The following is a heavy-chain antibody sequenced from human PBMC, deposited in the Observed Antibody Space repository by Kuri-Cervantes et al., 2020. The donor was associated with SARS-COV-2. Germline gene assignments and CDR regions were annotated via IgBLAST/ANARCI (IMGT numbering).Heavy chain of an antibody. CDR3: AREGNSGWFAFEI. Sequence: SGPTLVKPTQTLTLTCTFSGFSLSTSGMRVSWIRQPPGKALEWLARIDWDDDRFYSTSLKTRLTISKDTSKNQVVLTMTNMDPVDTATYYCAREGNSGWFAFEIWGQATTVTVSS. V-gene: IGHV2-70*04. D-gene: IGHD5-12*01. J-gene: IGHJ3*02. CDR2: IDWDDDR. CDR1: GFSLSTSGMR.